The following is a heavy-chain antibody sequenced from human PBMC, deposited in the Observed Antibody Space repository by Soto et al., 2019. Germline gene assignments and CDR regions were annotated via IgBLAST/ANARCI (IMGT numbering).Heavy chain of an antibody. Sequence: GGSQRLSCAASGFTFSSYGMHWVRQAPGKGLEWVAVIWYDGSNKYYADSVKGRFTISRDNSKDTLYLQMNSLRAEDTAVYYCARDLTRISPRGYFDYWGQGTLVTVSS. CDR1: GFTFSSYG. CDR3: ARDLTRISPRGYFDY. D-gene: IGHD2-15*01. V-gene: IGHV3-33*01. J-gene: IGHJ4*02. CDR2: IWYDGSNK.